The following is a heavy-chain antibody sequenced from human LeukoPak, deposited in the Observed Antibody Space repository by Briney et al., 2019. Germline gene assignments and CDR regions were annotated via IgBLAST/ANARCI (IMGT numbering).Heavy chain of an antibody. CDR2: INWNGGST. CDR1: GFTFDDYG. CDR3: ARGRPHYDILTGNDY. V-gene: IGHV3-20*04. D-gene: IGHD3-9*01. J-gene: IGHJ4*02. Sequence: GSLRLSCAASGFTFDDYGMSWVRQAPGKGLEWVSGINWNGGSTGYADSVKGRFTISRDNAKNSLYLQMNSLRAEDTALYYCARGRPHYDILTGNDYWGQGTLVTVSS.